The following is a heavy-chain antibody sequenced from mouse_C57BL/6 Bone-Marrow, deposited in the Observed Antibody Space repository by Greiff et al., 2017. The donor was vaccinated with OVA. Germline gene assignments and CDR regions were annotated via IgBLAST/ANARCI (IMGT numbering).Heavy chain of an antibody. CDR1: GFTFSDYG. CDR2: ISNLAYSI. Sequence: EVKLMESGGGLVQPGGSLKLSCAASGFTFSDYGMAWVRQAPRKGPEWVAFISNLAYSIYYADTVTGRFTISRENAKNTLYLEMSSLRSEDTAMYYCARTGGSSPWYFDVWGTGTTVTVSS. V-gene: IGHV5-15*01. J-gene: IGHJ1*03. D-gene: IGHD1-1*01. CDR3: ARTGGSSPWYFDV.